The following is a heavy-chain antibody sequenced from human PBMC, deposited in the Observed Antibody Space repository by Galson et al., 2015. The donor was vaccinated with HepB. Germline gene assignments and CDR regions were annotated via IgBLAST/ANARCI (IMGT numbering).Heavy chain of an antibody. V-gene: IGHV1-2*04. D-gene: IGHD1-1*01. CDR3: ARALIVRWKTSNIVQLERPGHDAFDV. Sequence: SVKVSCKASGCTFTGYYLHWVRQAPGQGLEWMGWINPNSGDTNYAQKFQGWVTMTRDTSIRTAYMDLSRLRSDDTAVYYCARALIVRWKTSNIVQLERPGHDAFDVWGQGTMVTVSS. CDR2: INPNSGDT. CDR1: GCTFTGYY. J-gene: IGHJ3*01.